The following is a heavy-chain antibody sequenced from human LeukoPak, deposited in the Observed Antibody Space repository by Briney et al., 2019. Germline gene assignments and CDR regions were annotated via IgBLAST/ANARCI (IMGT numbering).Heavy chain of an antibody. V-gene: IGHV1-18*01. D-gene: IGHD6-19*01. J-gene: IGHJ4*02. CDR1: GFSFNKYG. CDR2: ISAYDYRT. CDR3: ARDPSKTVGRYIYFDY. Sequence: ASVTVSCKASGFSFNKYGFSWVRQAPGQGPEWMGWISAYDYRTNYAQNFQGRVTLTTDTSTTTAYMELTSLTSDDTAVYYCARDPSKTVGRYIYFDYWSQGTLVTVSS.